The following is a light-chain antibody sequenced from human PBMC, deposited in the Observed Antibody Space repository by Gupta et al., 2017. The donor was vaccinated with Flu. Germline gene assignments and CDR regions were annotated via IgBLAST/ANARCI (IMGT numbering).Light chain of an antibody. V-gene: IGKV3-15*01. CDR2: NSY. Sequence: ATLSVSLGERVTVSCRASQSISNNLSCYQQKPGQPPRLLIYNSYTRATDIPARFSGAGSGTDFTLTIDSLRSEDFAVYYCQHYSDRPPWTFGPGTKVDLK. CDR3: QHYSDRPPWT. J-gene: IGKJ1*01. CDR1: QSISNN.